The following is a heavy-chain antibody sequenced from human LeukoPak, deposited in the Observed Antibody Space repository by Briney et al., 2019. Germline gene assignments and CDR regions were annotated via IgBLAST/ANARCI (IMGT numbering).Heavy chain of an antibody. CDR2: ISGSGGST. Sequence: GGSLRLSCAASGFTFSSYAMRWVRQAPGNGLEWVSAISGSGGSTYYADSVKGRFTISRDNSKNTLYLQMNSLRAEDTAVYYCARDAASGYYANDAFDIWGQGTLVTVSS. V-gene: IGHV3-23*01. CDR3: ARDAASGYYANDAFDI. CDR1: GFTFSSYA. D-gene: IGHD3-22*01. J-gene: IGHJ3*02.